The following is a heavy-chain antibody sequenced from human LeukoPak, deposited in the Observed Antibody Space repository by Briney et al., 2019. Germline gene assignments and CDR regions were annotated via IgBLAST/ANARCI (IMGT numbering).Heavy chain of an antibody. D-gene: IGHD2-2*01. V-gene: IGHV3-23*01. CDR3: WCSGIVVVPAAPFDY. CDR1: GFTFSSYA. J-gene: IGHJ4*02. Sequence: PGGSLRLSCAASGFTFSSYAMSWVRQAPGKGLEWVSAISGSGGSTYCADSVKGRFTISRDNSKNTLYLQMNSLRAEDTAVYYCWCSGIVVVPAAPFDYWGQGTLVTVSS. CDR2: ISGSGGST.